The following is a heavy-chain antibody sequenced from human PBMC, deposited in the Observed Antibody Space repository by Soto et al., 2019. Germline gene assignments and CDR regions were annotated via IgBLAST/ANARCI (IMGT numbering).Heavy chain of an antibody. Sequence: QVQLVQSGAEVKKPGASVKVSCKASGYTFTSYDIHWVRQATGKGLEWMGWVNPDSGNTGSAQRFQARVTMTWSTSITTAYMEMSSLRSEDTAVYYCATGYYDSTGYYPIDYWGQGTLVTVSS. CDR1: GYTFTSYD. CDR2: VNPDSGNT. V-gene: IGHV1-8*01. CDR3: ATGYYDSTGYYPIDY. J-gene: IGHJ4*02. D-gene: IGHD3-22*01.